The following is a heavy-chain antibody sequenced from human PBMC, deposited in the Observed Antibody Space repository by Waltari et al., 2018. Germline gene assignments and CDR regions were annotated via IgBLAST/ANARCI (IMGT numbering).Heavy chain of an antibody. CDR2: IKHDGREK. CDR1: GFTFSSYW. CDR3: ARGGAYSGGDY. Sequence: EVQLVESGGGLVQPGGSLRLSCAASGFTFSSYWLTWVRQAPGEGGDGVAQIKHDGREKYYVDCGKGRFTISRDNAKNSLYLQMNSLRAEDTAVFYCARGGAYSGGDYWGQGTLVTVSS. D-gene: IGHD2-15*01. J-gene: IGHJ4*02. V-gene: IGHV3-7*01.